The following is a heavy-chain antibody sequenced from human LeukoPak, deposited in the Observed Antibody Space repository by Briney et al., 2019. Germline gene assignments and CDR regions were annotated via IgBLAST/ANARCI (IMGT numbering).Heavy chain of an antibody. CDR1: GGTFSSYA. CDR3: ARAPRIAVAGTDY. V-gene: IGHV1-69*04. CDR2: IIPILGMA. D-gene: IGHD6-19*01. J-gene: IGHJ4*02. Sequence: ASVKVSCKASGGTFSSYAISWVRQAPGQGLEWMGRIIPILGMANYAQKFQGRVTITADKSTSTAYMELSSLRSEDTAVYYCARAPRIAVAGTDYWGQGTLVTVSS.